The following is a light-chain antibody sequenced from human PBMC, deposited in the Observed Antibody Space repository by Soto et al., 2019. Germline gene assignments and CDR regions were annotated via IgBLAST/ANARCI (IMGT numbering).Light chain of an antibody. Sequence: EIVLTQSPGILSLSPGERATLSCRASQSVSSSYLAWYQQKPGQAPRLLIYVASNRATGIPDRFSASGSKTNFTLTISRLEPEDCAVYYCQQYGSSPPYAFGQGTKLEIK. CDR3: QQYGSSPPYA. J-gene: IGKJ2*01. CDR2: VAS. V-gene: IGKV3-20*01. CDR1: QSVSSSY.